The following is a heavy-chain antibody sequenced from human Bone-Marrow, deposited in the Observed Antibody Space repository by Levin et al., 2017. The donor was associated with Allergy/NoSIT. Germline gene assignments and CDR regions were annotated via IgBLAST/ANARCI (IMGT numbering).Heavy chain of an antibody. V-gene: IGHV3-21*01. D-gene: IGHD5-24*01. CDR3: ARGLREMATITGVPS. Sequence: GGSLRLSCAASGFTFLSYTMAWVRQAPGKGLEWVSSISSSSRHIYYADSLKGRFTISRDNAKNSLYLQMSSLRVEDTAVYYCARGLREMATITGVPSWGQGTLVTVAS. CDR2: ISSSSRHI. J-gene: IGHJ5*02. CDR1: GFTFLSYT.